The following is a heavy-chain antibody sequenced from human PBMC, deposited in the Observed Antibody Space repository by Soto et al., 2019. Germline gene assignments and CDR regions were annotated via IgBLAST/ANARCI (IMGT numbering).Heavy chain of an antibody. CDR1: GVTVSNNY. J-gene: IGHJ4*02. CDR3: ARNVPVTTVGY. V-gene: IGHV3-66*01. D-gene: IGHD4-17*01. Sequence: GGSLRLSCAASGVTVSNNYMTWVRQAPGKGLELVSSIYSTGNTFYADSVKGRFTISRDNSKNTLYLQMNSLRVEDTAVYYCARNVPVTTVGYWGQGTLVTVSS. CDR2: IYSTGNT.